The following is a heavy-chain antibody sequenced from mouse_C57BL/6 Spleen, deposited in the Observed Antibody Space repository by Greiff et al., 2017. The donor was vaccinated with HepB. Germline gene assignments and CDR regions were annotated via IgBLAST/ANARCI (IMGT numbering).Heavy chain of an antibody. D-gene: IGHD1-1*02. CDR3: ARYGYDAMDY. J-gene: IGHJ4*01. V-gene: IGHV1-18*01. Sequence: EVQLQQSGPELVKPGASVKIPCKASGYTFTDYNMDWVKQSHGKSLEWIGDINPNNGGTIYNQKFKGKATLTVEKSSSTAYMELRSLTSEDTAVYYCARYGYDAMDYWGQGTSVTVSS. CDR2: INPNNGGT. CDR1: GYTFTDYN.